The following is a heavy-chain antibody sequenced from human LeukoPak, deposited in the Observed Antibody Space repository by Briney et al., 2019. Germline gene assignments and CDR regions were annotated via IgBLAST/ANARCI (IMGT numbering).Heavy chain of an antibody. CDR1: GDSISSNEW. D-gene: IGHD5-12*01. Sequence: SETLSLTCSVSGDSISSNEWWSWVRQPPGKGLEWIGEVFHSGSTNFNPSLKSRVTISIDKSKNQFSLEVTSVTAADTAVYYCANHYSGYIDYWGQGTLVTVSS. J-gene: IGHJ4*02. CDR3: ANHYSGYIDY. V-gene: IGHV4-4*02. CDR2: VFHSGST.